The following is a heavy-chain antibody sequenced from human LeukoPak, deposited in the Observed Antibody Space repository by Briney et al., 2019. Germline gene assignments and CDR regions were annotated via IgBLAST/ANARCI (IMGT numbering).Heavy chain of an antibody. J-gene: IGHJ5*02. Sequence: PSETLSLTCAVYGGSFSGYYWSWIRQPPGKGLEWIGEINHSGSTNYNPSLKSRVTISVDTSKNQFSLKLSSVTAADTAVYYCARAFNVYQLPYNWFDPWGQGTLVTVSS. V-gene: IGHV4-34*01. CDR2: INHSGST. CDR3: ARAFNVYQLPYNWFDP. D-gene: IGHD2-2*01. CDR1: GGSFSGYY.